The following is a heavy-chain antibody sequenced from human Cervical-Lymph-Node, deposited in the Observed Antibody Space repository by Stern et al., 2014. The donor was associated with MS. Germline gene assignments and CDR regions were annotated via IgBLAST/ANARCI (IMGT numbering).Heavy chain of an antibody. CDR3: ASMRGGMDV. CDR2: ISYDGSNK. CDR1: GFTFRSYA. J-gene: IGHJ6*02. Sequence: VQLVESGGGVVQPGRSLRLSCAASGFTFRSYAMHWVRQAPGKGLEWVAVISYDGSNKYYADSVKGRFTISRDNSKNTLYLQMNSLRAEDTAVYYCASMRGGMDVWGQGTTVTVSS. D-gene: IGHD3-16*01. V-gene: IGHV3-30*01.